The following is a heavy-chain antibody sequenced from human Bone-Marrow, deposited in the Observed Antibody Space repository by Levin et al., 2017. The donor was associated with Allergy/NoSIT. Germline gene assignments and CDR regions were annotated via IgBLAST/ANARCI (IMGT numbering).Heavy chain of an antibody. CDR3: ARYDTSAYHSTFDY. CDR1: GFIFRNYA. J-gene: IGHJ4*02. CDR2: ISGSGGNT. Sequence: SCAASGFIFRNYAMNWVRQAPGKGLEWVSQISGSGGNTHYADSVKGRFTNSRDNSKNTLYLQMNSLRVDDTPVYYRARYDTSAYHSTFDYWGQGTLVTVSS. V-gene: IGHV3-23*01. D-gene: IGHD3-22*01.